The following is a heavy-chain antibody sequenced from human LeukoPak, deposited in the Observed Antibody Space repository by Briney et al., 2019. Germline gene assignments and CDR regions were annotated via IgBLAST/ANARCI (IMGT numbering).Heavy chain of an antibody. CDR1: GFTFSSYA. V-gene: IGHV3-23*01. D-gene: IGHD2-21*02. J-gene: IGHJ4*02. CDR3: AKDPEGYRGGDCYSAFDY. Sequence: GGSLRLSCAASGFTFSSYAMSWVRQAPGKGLEWVSAISGSGGSTYYADSVKGRFTISRDNSKNTLYLQMNSLRAEDTAVYYCAKDPEGYRGGDCYSAFDYWGQGTLVTVSS. CDR2: ISGSGGST.